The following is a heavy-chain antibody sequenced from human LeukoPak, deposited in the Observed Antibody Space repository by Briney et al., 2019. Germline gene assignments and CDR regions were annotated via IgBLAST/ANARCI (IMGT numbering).Heavy chain of an antibody. CDR1: GFTFNTYA. CDR3: AKVPPSYCSGGSCSLDY. J-gene: IGHJ4*02. D-gene: IGHD2-15*01. Sequence: PGGSLRLSCAASGFTFNTYAMSWVRQAPGKGLEWVSTISSSGGTTYYADAVKGGFTISRDNSKNTLYLQMNSLRDEDTAVYYCAKVPPSYCSGGSCSLDYWGQGTLVTVSS. CDR2: ISSSGGTT. V-gene: IGHV3-23*01.